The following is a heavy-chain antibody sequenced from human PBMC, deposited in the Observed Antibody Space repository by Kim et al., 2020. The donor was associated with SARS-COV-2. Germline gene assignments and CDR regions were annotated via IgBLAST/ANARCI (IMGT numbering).Heavy chain of an antibody. CDR3: AREAVAGQTDY. D-gene: IGHD6-19*01. V-gene: IGHV4-59*12. Sequence: SETLSLTCTVSGGSISSYYWSWIRQPPGKGLEWIGYIYYSGSTNYNPSLKSRVTISVDTSKNQFSLKLSSVTAADTAVYYCAREAVAGQTDYWGQGTLVTVSS. CDR2: IYYSGST. J-gene: IGHJ4*02. CDR1: GGSISSYY.